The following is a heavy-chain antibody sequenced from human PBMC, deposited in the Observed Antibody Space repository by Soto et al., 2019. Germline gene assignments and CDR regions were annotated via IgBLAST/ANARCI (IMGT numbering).Heavy chain of an antibody. CDR3: TTDVWLFTKTDY. Sequence: SCATSGFIFSDYYMHWIRQAPGKGLEWISYISGNGRIIQYADSAKGRFTISRDNAQNSLYLQMNSLKSEDTGVYYCTTDVWLFTKTDYWGQGTLVTVSS. CDR2: ISGNGRII. V-gene: IGHV3-11*01. D-gene: IGHD3-22*01. J-gene: IGHJ4*02. CDR1: GFIFSDYY.